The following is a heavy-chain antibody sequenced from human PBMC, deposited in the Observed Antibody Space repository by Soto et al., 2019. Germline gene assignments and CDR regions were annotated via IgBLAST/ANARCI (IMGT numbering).Heavy chain of an antibody. CDR1: GFTFSNYA. Sequence: EVQLLESGGGLVQPGGSLGLSCAAPGFTFSNYAMTWVRQAPGKGLECVSTINTSGGNTHYADSVKGRFSVSRDNSKNTLSLQMNSLRAEDTAVYYCTKDWQHDSWGQGTLVTVSS. CDR3: TKDWQHDS. CDR2: INTSGGNT. J-gene: IGHJ5*01. D-gene: IGHD6-13*01. V-gene: IGHV3-23*01.